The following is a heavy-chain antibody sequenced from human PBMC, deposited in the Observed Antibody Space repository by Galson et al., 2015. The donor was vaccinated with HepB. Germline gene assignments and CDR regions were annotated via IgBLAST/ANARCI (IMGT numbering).Heavy chain of an antibody. CDR1: GGSISSGGYY. CDR3: ARSERDSSSSFSRGNWYFDL. D-gene: IGHD6-6*01. Sequence: TLSLTCTVSGGSISSGGYYWSWIRQHPGKGLEWIGYIYYSGSTYYNPSLKSRVTISVDTSKNQFSLKLSSVTAADTAVYYCARSERDSSSSFSRGNWYFDLWGRGTLVTVSS. CDR2: IYYSGST. V-gene: IGHV4-31*03. J-gene: IGHJ2*01.